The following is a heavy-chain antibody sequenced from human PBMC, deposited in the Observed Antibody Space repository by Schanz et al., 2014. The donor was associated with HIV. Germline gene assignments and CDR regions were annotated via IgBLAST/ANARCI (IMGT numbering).Heavy chain of an antibody. CDR3: ARSEWVDQK. D-gene: IGHD6-19*01. J-gene: IGHJ4*02. V-gene: IGHV3-33*01. Sequence: QVKLVESGGGVVQPGRSLRLSCAASGFTFGSYGIHWVRQAPGKGLQWVAVIWYDGSNKYYADSVKGRFTISRDNSKNTLFLQMNSLRAEDTAMYFCARSEWVDQKWGQGTLVTVSS. CDR1: GFTFGSYG. CDR2: IWYDGSNK.